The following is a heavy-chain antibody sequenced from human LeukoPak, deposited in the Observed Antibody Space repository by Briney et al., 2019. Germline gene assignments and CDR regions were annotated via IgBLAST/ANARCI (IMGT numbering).Heavy chain of an antibody. V-gene: IGHV1-8*01. CDR3: ARGGSGYCSSTSCHNWFDP. J-gene: IGHJ5*02. D-gene: IGHD2-2*03. Sequence: EASVKVSCKASGYTFTSYDMNWVRQATGQGLEWMGGMNPNSGNTGYAQKFQGRVTMTRNTSINTAYMELSSLRSEDTAVYYCARGGSGYCSSTSCHNWFDPWGQGTLVTVSS. CDR1: GYTFTSYD. CDR2: MNPNSGNT.